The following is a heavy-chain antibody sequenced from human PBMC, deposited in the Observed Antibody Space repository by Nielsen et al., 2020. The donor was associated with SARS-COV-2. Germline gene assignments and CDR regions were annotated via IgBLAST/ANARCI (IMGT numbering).Heavy chain of an antibody. D-gene: IGHD3-3*01. Sequence: WIRQPPGKGLEWVSSISSSSSYIYYADSVKGRFTISRDNAKNSLYLQMNSLRAEDTAVYYCARDPSYPSILRFPYYFDYWGQGTLVTVSS. CDR3: ARDPSYPSILRFPYYFDY. CDR2: ISSSSSYI. J-gene: IGHJ4*02. V-gene: IGHV3-21*01.